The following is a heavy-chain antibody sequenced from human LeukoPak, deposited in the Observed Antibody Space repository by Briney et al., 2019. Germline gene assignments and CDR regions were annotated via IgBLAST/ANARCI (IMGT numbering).Heavy chain of an antibody. CDR3: ASVDYNWNYFHF. D-gene: IGHD1-20*01. J-gene: IGHJ4*02. V-gene: IGHV4-4*02. CDR2: IYHSGST. Sequence: SGTLSLTCAVSGGSISSRNWWSWVRQPPGKGLEWIGGIYHSGSTNYNPSLKSRVTISVDKSKNQLSLKLGSVTATDTAVYYCASVDYNWNYFHFWGQGTLVTVSS. CDR1: GGSISSRNW.